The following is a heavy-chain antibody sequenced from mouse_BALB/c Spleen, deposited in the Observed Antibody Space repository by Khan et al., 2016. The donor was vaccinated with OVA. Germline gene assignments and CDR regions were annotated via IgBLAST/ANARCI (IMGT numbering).Heavy chain of an antibody. CDR1: GYSFTGYF. J-gene: IGHJ2*01. V-gene: IGHV1-20*02. Sequence: VQLKESGPELVKPGASVKISCTASGYSFTGYFMHWVMQSHGKSLEWIGRINPHIGEAFYNQKFKGKATLTVDESSSTAHMELRSLASEDSAVYYCARKNGSDFDYWGQGTTLTVSS. CDR3: ARKNGSDFDY. D-gene: IGHD1-1*01. CDR2: INPHIGEA.